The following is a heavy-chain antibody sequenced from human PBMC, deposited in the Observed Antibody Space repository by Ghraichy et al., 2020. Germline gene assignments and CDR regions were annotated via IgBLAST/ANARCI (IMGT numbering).Heavy chain of an antibody. J-gene: IGHJ4*02. Sequence: GGSLRLSCAASGFTFDDYAMHWVRQAPGKGLEWISGISWNSGYIGYADSVKGRFTIAGDNAKNSLYLQMNSLRAEDAVLYYCAKGTMVRGAYHVDYWDQGHLVPVTS. V-gene: IGHV3-9*01. CDR1: GFTFDDYA. CDR2: ISWNSGYI. CDR3: AKGTMVRGAYHVDY. D-gene: IGHD3-10*01.